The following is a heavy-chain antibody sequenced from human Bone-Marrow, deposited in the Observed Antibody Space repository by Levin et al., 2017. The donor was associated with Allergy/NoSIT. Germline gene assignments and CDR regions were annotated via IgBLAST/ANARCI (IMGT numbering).Heavy chain of an antibody. CDR1: GFTFSHHA. Sequence: GGSLRLSCEASGFTFSHHAMHWVRQAPAKGLEWVSFMSYDGRNHYYADSVKGRFTISRDNSKDTLYLQMNSLRAEDTAVYYCARDPTERWGFDHWGQGTLVTVSS. CDR3: ARDPTERWGFDH. V-gene: IGHV3-30*04. D-gene: IGHD4-23*01. CDR2: MSYDGRNH. J-gene: IGHJ4*02.